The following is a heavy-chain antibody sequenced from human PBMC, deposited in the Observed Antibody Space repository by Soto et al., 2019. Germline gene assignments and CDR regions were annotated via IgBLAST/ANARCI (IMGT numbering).Heavy chain of an antibody. CDR2: INHSGNT. Sequence: SETLSLTCAVYGGSFSGYYWSWIRQPPGKGLEWIGEINHSGNTNYNPSLKSRVTISIDKSKNQFSLNLNSVTAADTAVYYCAREGPPIRAHNPPEYFQHWGQGTPVTVSS. V-gene: IGHV4-34*01. CDR3: AREGPPIRAHNPPEYFQH. CDR1: GGSFSGYY. J-gene: IGHJ1*01.